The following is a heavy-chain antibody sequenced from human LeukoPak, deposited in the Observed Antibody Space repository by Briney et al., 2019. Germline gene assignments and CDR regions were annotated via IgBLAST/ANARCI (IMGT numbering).Heavy chain of an antibody. Sequence: TGGSLRLSCAASGFTFDDYGMSWVRHAPGKGLEWVSAISGSGGSTYYADSVKGRFTISRDNSKNTLYLQMNSLRAEDTAVYYCAKTPLDYTIDYWGQGTLVTVSS. CDR3: AKTPLDYTIDY. D-gene: IGHD4-11*01. CDR1: GFTFDDYG. J-gene: IGHJ4*02. V-gene: IGHV3-23*01. CDR2: ISGSGGST.